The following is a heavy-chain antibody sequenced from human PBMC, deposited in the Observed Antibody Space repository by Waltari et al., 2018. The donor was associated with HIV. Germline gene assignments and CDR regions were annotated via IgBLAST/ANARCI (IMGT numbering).Heavy chain of an antibody. Sequence: QVQLVESGGGLVKPGGSLRLSCAASGFTFRDYYLSWIRKAPGKGLDWVSYISSSGSTIYYADAVKGRFTIARDNAKNSLYLQMNAQRAEDTAMYYCARDHPPLFGDIEWGMDVWGQGTTVTVSS. CDR1: GFTFRDYY. CDR2: ISSSGSTI. CDR3: ARDHPPLFGDIEWGMDV. J-gene: IGHJ6*02. D-gene: IGHD3-10*02. V-gene: IGHV3-11*01.